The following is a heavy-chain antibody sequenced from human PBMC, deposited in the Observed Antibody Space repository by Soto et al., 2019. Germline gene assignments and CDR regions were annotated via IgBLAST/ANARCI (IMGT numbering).Heavy chain of an antibody. V-gene: IGHV4-34*01. CDR3: GRRKNCYDSSGYYRFDP. D-gene: IGHD3-22*01. Sequence: PSETLSLTCAVSGVSFSGYYWSWIRQPPGKGLEWVGEINHSGSTNYNAYLKSRVTTSANTTKNNLSLKLSTGTAADTAANYCGRRKNCYDSSGYYRFDPWGQGTLVTVSS. CDR1: GVSFSGYY. CDR2: INHSGST. J-gene: IGHJ5*02.